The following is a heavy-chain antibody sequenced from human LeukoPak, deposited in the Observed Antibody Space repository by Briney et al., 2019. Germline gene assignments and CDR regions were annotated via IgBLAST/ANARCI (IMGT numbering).Heavy chain of an antibody. V-gene: IGHV4-38-2*02. J-gene: IGHJ4*02. CDR2: IYHSGST. CDR3: ARLVGRGGYFFY. CDR1: GYSISSGYY. D-gene: IGHD3-10*01. Sequence: PSETLSLTCTVSGYSISSGYYWGWIRQPPGKGLEWIGSIYHSGSTYYNPSLKSRVTISVDTSKNQFSLKLSSVTAADTAVYYCARLVGRGGYFFYWGQGTLVTVSS.